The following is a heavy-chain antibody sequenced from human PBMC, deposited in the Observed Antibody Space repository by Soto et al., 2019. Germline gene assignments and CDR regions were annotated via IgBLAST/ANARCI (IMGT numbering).Heavy chain of an antibody. CDR2: IIPILDTA. J-gene: IGHJ4*02. V-gene: IGHV1-69*08. CDR3: PRGVTDATRGDH. D-gene: IGHD2-21*02. CDR1: GGTFTSYT. Sequence: QVPLVQSGAEVKKPGSSVKDSCKASGGTFTSYTINWVRQAPGQGLEWMGRIIPILDTANYAQKFQGRVTVTADKSRGTAFMELTSLRSEDTAVYYCPRGVTDATRGDHWGQGTLVTVSS.